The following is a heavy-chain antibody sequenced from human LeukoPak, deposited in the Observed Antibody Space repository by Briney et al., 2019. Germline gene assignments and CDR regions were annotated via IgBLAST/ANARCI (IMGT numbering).Heavy chain of an antibody. CDR3: TTDSPYYYGMDV. CDR1: GFTFSNAW. Sequence: GGSLRLSCAASGFTFSNAWMNWVRQAPGKGPEWVGRIKSKTDGGTTDYAAPVKGRFTISRDDSKNTLYLQMNSLKTEDTAVYYCTTDSPYYYGMDVWGQGTTVTVSS. V-gene: IGHV3-15*07. CDR2: IKSKTDGGTT. J-gene: IGHJ6*02.